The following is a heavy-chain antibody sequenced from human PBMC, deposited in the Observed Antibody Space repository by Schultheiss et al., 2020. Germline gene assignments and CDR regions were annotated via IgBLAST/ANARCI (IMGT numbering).Heavy chain of an antibody. Sequence: GGSLRLSCAASGFTFSSYGMHWVRQAPGKGLEWVAVIYSGGSTYYADSVKGRFTISRDNSKNTLYLQMNSLRAEDTAIYYCARSRGMWLVKRKNWFDPWGQGTLVTVSS. CDR2: IYSGGST. CDR1: GFTFSSYG. V-gene: IGHV3-NL1*01. CDR3: ARSRGMWLVKRKNWFDP. J-gene: IGHJ5*02. D-gene: IGHD6-19*01.